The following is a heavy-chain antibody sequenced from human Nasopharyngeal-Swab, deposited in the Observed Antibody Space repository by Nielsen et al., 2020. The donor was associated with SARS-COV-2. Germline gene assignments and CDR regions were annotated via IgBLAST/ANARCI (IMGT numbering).Heavy chain of an antibody. J-gene: IGHJ3*02. D-gene: IGHD3-16*01. CDR1: GDSVSSNNAA. Sequence: SETLSLTCAISGDSVSSNNAAWNWIRQSPSRGLEWLGRTYYRSKWYNEYAASVKSRVTINPDTSKNQISLQVNSMTAEDTAVYYYARRQMGAHAFDIWGQGTMVTVSS. V-gene: IGHV6-1*01. CDR2: TYYRSKWYN. CDR3: ARRQMGAHAFDI.